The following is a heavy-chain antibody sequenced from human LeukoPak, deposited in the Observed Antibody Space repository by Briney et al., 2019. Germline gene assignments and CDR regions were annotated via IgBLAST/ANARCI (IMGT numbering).Heavy chain of an antibody. CDR1: GFTFSSYW. D-gene: IGHD3-3*01. Sequence: GGSLRLSCAASGFTFSSYWMSWVRQAPGKGLEWVANMKQDGSEKYYVDSVKGRFTISRDNAKNSLYLQMNSLRAEDTAVYYCARDDFWSGYPAYYYYYMDVWGKGTTVTVSS. V-gene: IGHV3-7*01. CDR3: ARDDFWSGYPAYYYYYMDV. CDR2: MKQDGSEK. J-gene: IGHJ6*03.